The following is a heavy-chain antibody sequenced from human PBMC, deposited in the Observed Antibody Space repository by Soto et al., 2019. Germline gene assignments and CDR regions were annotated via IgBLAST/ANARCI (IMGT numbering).Heavy chain of an antibody. CDR2: ISPISGTA. J-gene: IGHJ6*02. CDR1: GGTFSSYA. V-gene: IGHV1-69*01. D-gene: IGHD2-2*01. Sequence: QVQLVQSGAEVKKPGSSVKVSCKASGGTFSSYAISWVRQAPGQGLEWMGGISPISGTASYAQKFQGRDTITPDESTSTAYMERSSLRSEDTAVYYCARSQGSSTSLEIYYYYYYGMDVWGQGTTVTVSS. CDR3: ARSQGSSTSLEIYYYYYYGMDV.